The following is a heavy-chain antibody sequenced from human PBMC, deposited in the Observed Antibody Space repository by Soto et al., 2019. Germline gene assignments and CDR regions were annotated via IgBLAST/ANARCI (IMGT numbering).Heavy chain of an antibody. V-gene: IGHV1-18*01. CDR1: GYTFTNYG. J-gene: IGHJ4*02. CDR2: ISTYNGNT. D-gene: IGHD3-3*01. Sequence: QVQLVQSGAEVKKPGASVKVSCKASGYTFTNYGISWVRQAPGQGLEWMGWISTYNGNTNYAQNLQDRVTMTTDTSTSTAYMELRSLRSDDTAVFYWARVLARYYDFWGGDFEYWGQGSLVTVSS. CDR3: ARVLARYYDFWGGDFEY.